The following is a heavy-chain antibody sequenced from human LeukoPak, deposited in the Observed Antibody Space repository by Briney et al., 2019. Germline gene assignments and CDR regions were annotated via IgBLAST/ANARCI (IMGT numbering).Heavy chain of an antibody. D-gene: IGHD4-23*01. CDR1: GVSISSYY. Sequence: SETLSLTCTVSGVSISSYYWSWIRQPAGKGLEWIGRIYTSGSTNYNPSLKSRVTMSVDTSKNQFSLKLSSVTAADTAVYYCARVFRWSRAFDIWGQGTMVTVSS. CDR2: IYTSGST. V-gene: IGHV4-4*07. J-gene: IGHJ3*02. CDR3: ARVFRWSRAFDI.